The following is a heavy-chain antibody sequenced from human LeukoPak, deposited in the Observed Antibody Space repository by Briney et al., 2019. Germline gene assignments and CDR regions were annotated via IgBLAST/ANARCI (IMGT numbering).Heavy chain of an antibody. V-gene: IGHV1-69*13. CDR2: IIPIFTTA. Sequence: ASVTVSCKASGGTFSNYPISWVRQAPGQGLAWMGGIIPIFTTADYAQKFQGRVTITADESTSTAYMELSSLRSEDTAVYYCARVRIRDGYNIFVGAFDIWGQGTMVTVSS. J-gene: IGHJ3*02. CDR1: GGTFSNYP. D-gene: IGHD5-24*01. CDR3: ARVRIRDGYNIFVGAFDI.